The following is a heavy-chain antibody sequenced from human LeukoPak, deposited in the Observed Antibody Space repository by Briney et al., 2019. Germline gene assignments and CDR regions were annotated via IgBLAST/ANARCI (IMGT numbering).Heavy chain of an antibody. CDR2: ISYDGSSK. Sequence: GGSLRLSCAASGFTFSSYGMHWVRQAPGKGLEWVAVISYDGSSKYYADSVKGRFTISRDNAKNSLYLQMNSLRVEDTALYYCARPTGSYGFDIWGQGAMVTVSS. CDR1: GFTFSSYG. V-gene: IGHV3-30*03. J-gene: IGHJ3*02. CDR3: ARPTGSYGFDI. D-gene: IGHD4-17*01.